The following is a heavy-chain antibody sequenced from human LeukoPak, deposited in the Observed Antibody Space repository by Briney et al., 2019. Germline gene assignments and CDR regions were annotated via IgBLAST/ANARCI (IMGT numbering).Heavy chain of an antibody. CDR1: GFTFSNFG. CDR3: AKDGDTMSGTYYYDMDV. J-gene: IGHJ6*03. CDR2: IRYDGSNK. Sequence: GGSLRLSCAASGFTFSNFGMHWVRQAPGKGLEWVAFIRYDGSNKYYADSVKGRFTISRDNSKNTLYLQMNSLRGEDTAVYYCAKDGDTMSGTYYYDMDVWGKGTSVTVSS. D-gene: IGHD1-26*01. V-gene: IGHV3-30*02.